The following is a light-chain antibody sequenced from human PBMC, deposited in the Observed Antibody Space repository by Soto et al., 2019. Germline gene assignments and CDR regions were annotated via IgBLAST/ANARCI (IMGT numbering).Light chain of an antibody. J-gene: IGLJ1*01. Sequence: QSVLTQPASVSGSPGQSITISCTATSSAIGTYNLVSWYQHHPGKVPRLVIYEGTKRPSGVSNCFSGSKSDNTASLRISGLQPEDEADYYCCSYAGNNFYVFGTGTKLTVL. V-gene: IGLV2-23*01. CDR1: SSAIGTYNL. CDR3: CSYAGNNFYV. CDR2: EGT.